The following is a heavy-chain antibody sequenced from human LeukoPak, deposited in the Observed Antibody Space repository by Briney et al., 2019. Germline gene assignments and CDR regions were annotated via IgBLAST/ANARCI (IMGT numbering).Heavy chain of an antibody. CDR2: ISYDGSNK. J-gene: IGHJ4*02. CDR1: GFTFSSYA. D-gene: IGHD6-13*01. CDR3: ARFLAAGGLFDY. V-gene: IGHV3-30*14. Sequence: GGSLRLSCAASGFTFSSYAMHWVRQAPGKGLEWVAVISYDGSNKYYADSVKGRFTISRHNSKNTLYLQMNSLRAEDTAVYYCARFLAAGGLFDYWGQGTLVTVSS.